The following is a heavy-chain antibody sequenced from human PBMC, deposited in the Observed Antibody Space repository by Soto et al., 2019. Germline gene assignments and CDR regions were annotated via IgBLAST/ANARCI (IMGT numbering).Heavy chain of an antibody. J-gene: IGHJ5*02. Sequence: SETLSLTCTVSGGSISSRGYYWGWIRQPPGKGLEWIGSIYSSGSTYYNPSLKSRVTISVDTSKNQFSLKLSSVTAADPAVYYRARHLWRGTTPNRFDPWGQGTLVTVSS. CDR2: IYSSGST. V-gene: IGHV4-39*01. CDR1: GGSISSRGYY. CDR3: ARHLWRGTTPNRFDP. D-gene: IGHD3-16*01.